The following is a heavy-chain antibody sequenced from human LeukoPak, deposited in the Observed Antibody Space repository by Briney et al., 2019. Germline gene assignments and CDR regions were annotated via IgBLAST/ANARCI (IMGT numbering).Heavy chain of an antibody. CDR3: ARGEVDYYDSSGYYYGY. V-gene: IGHV1-8*01. CDR1: GYTFTSYD. CDR2: MNPNSGNT. J-gene: IGHJ4*02. D-gene: IGHD3-22*01. Sequence: ASVKVSCKASGYTFTSYDINWVRQATGQGLEWMGWMNPNSGNTGYAQKFQGRVTMTRNTSISTAYMELSSLRSVDTAVYYCARGEVDYYDSSGYYYGYWGQGTLVTVSS.